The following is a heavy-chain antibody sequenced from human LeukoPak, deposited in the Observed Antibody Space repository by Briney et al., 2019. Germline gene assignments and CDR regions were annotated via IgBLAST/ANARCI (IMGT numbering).Heavy chain of an antibody. J-gene: IGHJ4*02. D-gene: IGHD3-10*01. CDR1: GFTFSSHA. CDR2: ISISGDST. CDR3: VKGGGSGSQGCLDY. V-gene: IGHV3-23*01. Sequence: RTGGSLRLSCAASGFTFSSHAMSWVRQAPGKGLEYVSGISISGDSTFYADSVKGRFTISRDNSKNTLYLQLNGLRAEDTAVYHCVKGGGSGSQGCLDYWGQGSLVTVSS.